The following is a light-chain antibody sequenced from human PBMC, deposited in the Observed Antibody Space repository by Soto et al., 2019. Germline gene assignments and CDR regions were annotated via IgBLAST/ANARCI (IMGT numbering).Light chain of an antibody. Sequence: QSALTQPASVSGSPGQSITISCTGTSSDVGGYNYVSWYQQHPGKAPKLMIYDVSNRPSGVSNRFSGSKSGNTASLTISGVQAEDEADYYCSSYTRSSTLVVFGGGTKLTVL. CDR2: DVS. V-gene: IGLV2-14*01. CDR1: SSDVGGYNY. J-gene: IGLJ2*01. CDR3: SSYTRSSTLVV.